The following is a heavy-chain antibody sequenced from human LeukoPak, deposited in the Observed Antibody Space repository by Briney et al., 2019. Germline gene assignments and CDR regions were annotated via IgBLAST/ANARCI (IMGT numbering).Heavy chain of an antibody. D-gene: IGHD1-26*01. CDR2: ISDSGSTT. J-gene: IGHJ4*02. CDR3: AGSGSFFRFDY. V-gene: IGHV3-23*01. Sequence: GGSLRLSCAASGFTFTTCAMSWVRQAPGKGLEWVSSISDSGSTTYYTDSVKGRFTIYRDNSKNTLYLQMHSLRGDDTAVYYCAGSGSFFRFDYWGQGTMVSVSS. CDR1: GFTFTTCA.